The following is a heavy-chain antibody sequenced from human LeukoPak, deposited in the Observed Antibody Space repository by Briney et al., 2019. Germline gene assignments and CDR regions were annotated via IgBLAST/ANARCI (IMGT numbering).Heavy chain of an antibody. D-gene: IGHD3-10*01. V-gene: IGHV4-4*02. CDR3: ASVRRGFGESSKYYAYYYMGV. CDR2: IYHSGST. CDR1: GGSISSSNW. J-gene: IGHJ6*03. Sequence: SETLSLTCAVSGGSISSSNWWSWVRQPPGKGLEWIGEIYHSGSTNYNPSLKSRVTISVDTSKNQFSLKLSSVTAADTAVYYCASVRRGFGESSKYYAYYYMGVWGKGTTVTISS.